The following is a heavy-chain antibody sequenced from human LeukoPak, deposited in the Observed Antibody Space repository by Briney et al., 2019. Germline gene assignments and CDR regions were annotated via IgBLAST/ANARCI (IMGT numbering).Heavy chain of an antibody. Sequence: GGSLRLSCAASGFTFDDYAMHWVRQAPGKGLEWVSGISWNSGSIGYADSVKGRFTISRVNAKNSLYLQMNSLRAEDTALYYCAKGYRGGFWSGYYFDYWGQGTLVTVSS. CDR1: GFTFDDYA. V-gene: IGHV3-9*01. D-gene: IGHD3-3*01. CDR2: ISWNSGSI. CDR3: AKGYRGGFWSGYYFDY. J-gene: IGHJ4*02.